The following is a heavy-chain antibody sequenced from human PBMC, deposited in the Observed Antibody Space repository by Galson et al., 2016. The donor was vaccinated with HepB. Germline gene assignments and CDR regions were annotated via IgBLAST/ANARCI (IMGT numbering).Heavy chain of an antibody. V-gene: IGHV3-30*18. J-gene: IGHJ2*01. CDR1: GFIFSVYG. Sequence: SLRLSCAASGFIFSVYGVHWVRQTPGKGLEWVAVISYDGSNKYYADSVKGRFTISRDNSKKTLYLQMNSLRAEDTAVYYCAKNLNYDIMTGYYANWYFDLWGRGTLATVSS. CDR3: AKNLNYDIMTGYYANWYFDL. D-gene: IGHD3-9*01. CDR2: ISYDGSNK.